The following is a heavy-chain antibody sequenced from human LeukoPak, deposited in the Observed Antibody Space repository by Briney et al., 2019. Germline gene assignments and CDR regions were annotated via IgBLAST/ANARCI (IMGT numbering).Heavy chain of an antibody. D-gene: IGHD6-13*01. CDR1: GGSIGSYY. Sequence: PSETLSLTCTVSGGSIGSYYWSWIRQPPGKGLEWIGYIYYSGSTNYNPSLKSRVTISVDTSKNQFSLKLSSVTAADTAVYYCARRRRSSWAFDYWGQGTLVTVSS. J-gene: IGHJ4*02. CDR3: ARRRRSSWAFDY. V-gene: IGHV4-59*08. CDR2: IYYSGST.